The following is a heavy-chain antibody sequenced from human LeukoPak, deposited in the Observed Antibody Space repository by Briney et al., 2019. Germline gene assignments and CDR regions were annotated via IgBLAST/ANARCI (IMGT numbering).Heavy chain of an antibody. D-gene: IGHD3-22*01. CDR2: IKQDGSEK. Sequence: GGSLRLSCAASGFTFSSYWMSWVRQAPGKGLEWVANIKQDGSEKYYVDSVKGRFTISRDNAKNSLYLQMNSLRAEDTAVYYCARDFTPADYYDSSGFLDYWGQGTLVTVSS. V-gene: IGHV3-7*01. J-gene: IGHJ4*02. CDR3: ARDFTPADYYDSSGFLDY. CDR1: GFTFSSYW.